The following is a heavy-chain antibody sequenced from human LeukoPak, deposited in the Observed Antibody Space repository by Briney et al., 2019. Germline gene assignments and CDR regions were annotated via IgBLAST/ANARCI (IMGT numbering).Heavy chain of an antibody. CDR3: ARGYWYFDL. CDR1: GFTFSSYW. V-gene: IGHV3-7*01. J-gene: IGHJ2*01. Sequence: GGPLRLSCAASGFTFSSYWMIWLRQARGKGLEWVANIKQEGHEKQYVDSVKGRFTISRDNDKNSLYVQMNSLRAEDTAVYYCARGYWYFDLWGRGTLVTVSS. CDR2: IKQEGHEK.